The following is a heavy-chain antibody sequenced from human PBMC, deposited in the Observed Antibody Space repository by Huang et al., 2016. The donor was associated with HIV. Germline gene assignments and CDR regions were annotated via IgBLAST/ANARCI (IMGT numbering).Heavy chain of an antibody. V-gene: IGHV1-46*01. D-gene: IGHD6-19*01. CDR3: ARGYSNGWYGVLEY. J-gene: IGHJ4*02. CDR1: GYTFTTYY. CDR2: INPTGGTT. Sequence: QVQLVQSGAEVKKPGASVKMSCKTSGYTFTTYYIHWVRQAPGQGLEWRGVINPTGGTTAYAQNFQGRLTMTRDMSASTVQLELRGLRSGDTAIYYCARGYSNGWYGVLEYWGQGTLVAVSS.